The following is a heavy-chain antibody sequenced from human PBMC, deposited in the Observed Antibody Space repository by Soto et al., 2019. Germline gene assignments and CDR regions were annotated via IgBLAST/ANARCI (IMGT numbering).Heavy chain of an antibody. V-gene: IGHV3-21*01. J-gene: IGHJ4*02. D-gene: IGHD3-22*01. CDR2: ISSSSSYI. CDR3: ARDLYYYDSSGYQPPDY. CDR1: GFTFSSYS. Sequence: AGGSLRLSCAASGFTFSSYSMNWVRQAPGKGLEWVSSISSSSSYIYYADSVKGRFTISRDNAKNSLYLQMNSLRAEDTAVYYCARDLYYYDSSGYQPPDYWGQGTLVTVPQ.